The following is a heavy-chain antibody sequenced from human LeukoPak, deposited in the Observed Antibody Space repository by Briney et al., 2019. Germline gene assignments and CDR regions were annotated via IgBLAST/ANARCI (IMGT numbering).Heavy chain of an antibody. CDR1: GFTFSTYS. D-gene: IGHD3-10*01. Sequence: GGSLRLSCAASGFTFSTYSMNWVRQAPGKGLEWVSSISSTSNYIYYADSVKGRFTISRDNSKNTLYLQMNSLRAEDTAVYYCGSGEWPQNYWGQGTLVTVSS. J-gene: IGHJ4*02. CDR3: GSGEWPQNY. CDR2: ISSTSNYI. V-gene: IGHV3-21*04.